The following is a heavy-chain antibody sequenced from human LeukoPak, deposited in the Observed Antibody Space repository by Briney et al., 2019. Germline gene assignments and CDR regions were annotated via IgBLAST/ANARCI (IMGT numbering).Heavy chain of an antibody. CDR2: IYYSGST. D-gene: IGHD2-2*01. CDR1: GGSISSYY. CDR3: ARGDCSSTSCYNGGYYYYGMDV. Sequence: SETLSLTCTVSGGSISSYYWSWIRQPPGKGLEWIGYIYYSGSTNYNPSLKSRVTMSVDTSKNQFSLKLSSVTAADTAVYYCARGDCSSTSCYNGGYYYYGMDVWGQGTTVTVSS. V-gene: IGHV4-59*12. J-gene: IGHJ6*02.